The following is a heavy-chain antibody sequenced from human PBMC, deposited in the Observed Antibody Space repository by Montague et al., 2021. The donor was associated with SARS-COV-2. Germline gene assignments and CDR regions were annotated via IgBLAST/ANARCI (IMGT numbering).Heavy chain of an antibody. Sequence: SLRLSCAASGFTFSSYSMNWVRQAPGKGLEWVSSISSSSSYIYYADSVKGRFTISRDNAKNSLYLQMNSLRAEDTAVYYCARDIDIVVVPAATAIYYYGMDVWGQGTTATVSS. V-gene: IGHV3-21*01. CDR2: ISSSSSYI. J-gene: IGHJ6*02. D-gene: IGHD2-2*01. CDR3: ARDIDIVVVPAATAIYYYGMDV. CDR1: GFTFSSYS.